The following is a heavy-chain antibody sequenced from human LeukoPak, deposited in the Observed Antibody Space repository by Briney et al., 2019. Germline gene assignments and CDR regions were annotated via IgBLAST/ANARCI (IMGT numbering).Heavy chain of an antibody. CDR1: GGSISSGDYY. CDR3: ARAPGRNNWFDP. J-gene: IGHJ5*02. V-gene: IGHV4-30-4*08. Sequence: SQTLSLTCTVSGGSISSGDYYWSWIRQPPGQGLEWIGYIYYSGSTYYNPSRKSRVTISVDTSKNQFSLKLSSVTAADTAVYYCARAPGRNNWFDPWGQGTLVTVSS. CDR2: IYYSGST.